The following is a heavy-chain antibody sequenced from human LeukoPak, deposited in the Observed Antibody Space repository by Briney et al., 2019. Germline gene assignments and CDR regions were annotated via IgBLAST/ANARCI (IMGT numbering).Heavy chain of an antibody. V-gene: IGHV3-30*04. CDR3: AKHRGYSSDDMDV. D-gene: IGHD5-18*01. CDR1: GFTFSSYA. CDR2: ISYDGSNK. J-gene: IGHJ6*02. Sequence: GGSLRLSCVASGFTFSSYAMHWVRQAPGKGLEWVAVISYDGSNKYYADSVKGRFTISRDNSKITLYLQVNSLRAEDTAVYYCAKHRGYSSDDMDVWGQGTTVTVSS.